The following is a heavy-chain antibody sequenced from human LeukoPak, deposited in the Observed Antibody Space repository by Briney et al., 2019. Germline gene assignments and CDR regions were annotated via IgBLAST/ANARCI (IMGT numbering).Heavy chain of an antibody. CDR2: IYYTGST. Sequence: SETLSLTCTVSGGSISNYYWSWIRQPPGKGLEWVGCIYYTGSTNYNPSLKSRVTISVDTSKNQFSLNLNSVTAADTALYYCARGPYYYDSSDYSFDFWGQGTLVTVSS. J-gene: IGHJ4*02. V-gene: IGHV4-59*01. CDR3: ARGPYYYDSSDYSFDF. CDR1: GGSISNYY. D-gene: IGHD3-22*01.